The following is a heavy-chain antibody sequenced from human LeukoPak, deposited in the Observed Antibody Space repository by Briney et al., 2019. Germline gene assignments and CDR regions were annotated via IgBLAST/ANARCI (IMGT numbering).Heavy chain of an antibody. V-gene: IGHV3-23*01. J-gene: IGHJ4*02. D-gene: IGHD6-19*01. Sequence: GGSLRLSCAASGFTFSSYAMSWVRQAPGKGLEWVSAISGSGGSTYYADSVKGRFTISRDNSKNTLYLQMNSLRAEDTAVYYCAKLSQGSGWTYYFDYWGQGTLVTVSS. CDR3: AKLSQGSGWTYYFDY. CDR1: GFTFSSYA. CDR2: ISGSGGST.